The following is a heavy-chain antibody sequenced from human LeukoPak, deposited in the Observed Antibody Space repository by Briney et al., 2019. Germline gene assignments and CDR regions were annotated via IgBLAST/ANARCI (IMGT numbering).Heavy chain of an antibody. D-gene: IGHD1-1*01. CDR3: ARGPPRGKYYYMDV. J-gene: IGHJ6*03. CDR2: ISYDGSNK. CDR1: GFTFSSYA. Sequence: GGSLRLSCAASGFTFSSYAMHWVRQAPGKGLEWVAVISYDGSNKYYADSVEGRFTLSRDNAKNSLYLQMNSLTAGDTAVYYCARGPPRGKYYYMDVWGRGTTVTVSS. V-gene: IGHV3-30*07.